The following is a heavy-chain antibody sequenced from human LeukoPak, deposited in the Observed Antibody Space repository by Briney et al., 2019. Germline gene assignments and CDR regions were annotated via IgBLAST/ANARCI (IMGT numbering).Heavy chain of an antibody. CDR2: INHSGST. CDR3: ARAVAGIEPFDY. J-gene: IGHJ4*02. V-gene: IGHV4-34*01. CDR1: GGSFSGYY. D-gene: IGHD6-19*01. Sequence: PSETLSLTCAVYGGSFSGYYWSWIRQPPGKGLEWIGEINHSGSTNYNPSLKSRVTISVDTSKNQFSLKLSSVTAADTAVYYCARAVAGIEPFDYWGQGTLVTVSS.